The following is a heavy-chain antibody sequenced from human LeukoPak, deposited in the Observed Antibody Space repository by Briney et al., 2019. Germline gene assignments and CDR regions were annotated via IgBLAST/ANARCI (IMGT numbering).Heavy chain of an antibody. J-gene: IGHJ4*02. CDR3: ARSIYCYDSSGHPDYFDY. Sequence: SETLSLTCAVYGGSFSGYYWSWIRQPPGKGLEWIGEINHSGSTNYNLSLKSRVTISVDTSKNQFSLKLSSVTAADTAVYYCARSIYCYDSSGHPDYFDYWGQGTLVTVSS. CDR1: GGSFSGYY. V-gene: IGHV4-34*01. D-gene: IGHD3-22*01. CDR2: INHSGST.